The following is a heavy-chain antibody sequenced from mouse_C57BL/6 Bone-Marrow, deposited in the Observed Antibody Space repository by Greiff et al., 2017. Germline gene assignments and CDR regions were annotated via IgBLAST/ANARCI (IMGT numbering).Heavy chain of an antibody. CDR1: GFNIKDDY. J-gene: IGHJ2*01. CDR2: IDPENGDT. V-gene: IGHV14-4*01. Sequence: VQLQQSGAELVRPGASVKLSCTASGFNIKDDYMHWVKQRPEQGLEWIGWIDPENGDTEYASKFQGKATITADTSSNTASLQLNSLTSEYTAVYYFTTSLTEGYWGQGTTLTVSS. CDR3: TTSLTEGY. D-gene: IGHD4-1*01.